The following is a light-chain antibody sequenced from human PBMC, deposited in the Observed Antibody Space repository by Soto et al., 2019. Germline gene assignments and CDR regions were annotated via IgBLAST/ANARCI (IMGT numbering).Light chain of an antibody. CDR2: DVS. J-gene: IGLJ3*02. CDR3: CSYAGSYTWV. CDR1: SSDVGGYNY. V-gene: IGLV2-11*01. Sequence: QSALTQPRSVSGSPGQSVTISCTGTSSDVGGYNYVSWYHQHPGKAPKLIIYDVSKRPSGVPDRFSGSKSANTASLIISGLQAEDEADYYCCSYAGSYTWVFGGGTKLTVL.